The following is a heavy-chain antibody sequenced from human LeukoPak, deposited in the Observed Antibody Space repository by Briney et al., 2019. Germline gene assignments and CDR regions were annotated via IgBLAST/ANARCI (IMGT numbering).Heavy chain of an antibody. J-gene: IGHJ4*02. CDR3: ATYRQVLLPFES. Sequence: GGSLRLSCAASGFTFSTFAMIWVRQPLGKGLEWVSSIFPSGGEIHYADSVRGRFTISRDNSKSTLSLQMNSLRAEDTAIYYCATYRQVLLPFESWGQGTLVTVSS. CDR1: GFTFSTFA. CDR2: IFPSGGEI. D-gene: IGHD2-8*02. V-gene: IGHV3-23*01.